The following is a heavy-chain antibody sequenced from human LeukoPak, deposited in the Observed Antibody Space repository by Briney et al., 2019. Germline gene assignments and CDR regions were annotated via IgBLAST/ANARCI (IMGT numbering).Heavy chain of an antibody. CDR1: GGSISSYH. Sequence: PSETLSLTCTVSGGSISSYHWSWIRQPPGKGLEWIGYIRYSGSTNYNPSLKSRITMSVDTSKNEFSLKLTSVTAADTAVFYCVRKGSSGFDYWGQGTLVTVSS. CDR2: IRYSGST. V-gene: IGHV4-59*08. D-gene: IGHD3-10*01. CDR3: VRKGSSGFDY. J-gene: IGHJ4*02.